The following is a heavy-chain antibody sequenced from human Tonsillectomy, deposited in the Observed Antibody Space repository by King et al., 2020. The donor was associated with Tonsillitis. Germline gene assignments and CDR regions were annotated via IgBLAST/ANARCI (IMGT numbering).Heavy chain of an antibody. V-gene: IGHV3-48*02. D-gene: IGHD2-15*01. Sequence: VQLVESGGGLVQPGGSLRLSCAASGFTFSSYSMNWVRQAPGKGLEWVSYISSSSSTIYYADSVKGRFTISRDNAKNSLYLQMNSPRDEDTAVYYCARRGGLFDYWGQGTLVTVSS. J-gene: IGHJ4*02. CDR1: GFTFSSYS. CDR2: ISSSSSTI. CDR3: ARRGGLFDY.